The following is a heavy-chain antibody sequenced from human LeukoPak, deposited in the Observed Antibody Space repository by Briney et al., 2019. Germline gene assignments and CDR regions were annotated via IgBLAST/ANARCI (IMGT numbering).Heavy chain of an antibody. CDR2: IYRSGST. V-gene: IGHV4-38-2*02. CDR1: GYSISSGYY. CDR3: AREFIVATIGYWFDP. J-gene: IGHJ5*02. Sequence: SETLSLTCTVSGYSISSGYYWGWIRQPPGKGLEWIGSIYRSGSTYYNPSLKSRVTISVDTSKNQFSLKLSSVTAADTAVYYCAREFIVATIGYWFDPWGQGTLVTVSS. D-gene: IGHD5-12*01.